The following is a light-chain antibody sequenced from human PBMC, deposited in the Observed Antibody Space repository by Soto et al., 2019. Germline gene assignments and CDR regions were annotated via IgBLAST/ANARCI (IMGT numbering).Light chain of an antibody. CDR1: SSNIGAGYD. Sequence: QSVLTQPPSVSGCPGQSVTISCTWSSSNIGAGYDVHWYQQLPGTAPKLLIYGNSNRPSGVPDRFSGSKSGTSASLAITGLQAEDEADYYCQSYDSSLSGYVFGTGTKVTVL. CDR3: QSYDSSLSGYV. CDR2: GNS. V-gene: IGLV1-40*01. J-gene: IGLJ1*01.